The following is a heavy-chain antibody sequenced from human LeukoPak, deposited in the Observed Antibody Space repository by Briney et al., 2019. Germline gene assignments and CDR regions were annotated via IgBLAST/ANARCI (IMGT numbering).Heavy chain of an antibody. V-gene: IGHV3-30*17. CDR2: ISDDGSNR. D-gene: IGHD6-13*01. Sequence: PGGSLRLSCAASGFTFSTYALHWVRQAPGKGPEWVAVISDDGSNRYFADSVKGRFTISRDNSRNTLYLQMNSLTAEDSAVYYCAKVETAAAATLRGFDYWGQGTLVTVSS. J-gene: IGHJ4*02. CDR1: GFTFSTYA. CDR3: AKVETAAAATLRGFDY.